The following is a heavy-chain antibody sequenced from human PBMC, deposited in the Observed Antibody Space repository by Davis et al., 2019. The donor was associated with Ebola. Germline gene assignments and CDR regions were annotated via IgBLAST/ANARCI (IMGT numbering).Heavy chain of an antibody. CDR3: ATYYDFWSGHYGMDV. CDR2: INYSGRT. Sequence: MPSETLSLTCTVSGGSISSHYWSWVRQSPGKGLEWIADINYSGRTNYNPSLARRVTISIATSKNQFSLNLSSVTAAETAVYYCATYYDFWSGHYGMDVWGQGTTVTVSS. CDR1: GGSISSHY. D-gene: IGHD3-3*01. V-gene: IGHV4-59*11. J-gene: IGHJ6*02.